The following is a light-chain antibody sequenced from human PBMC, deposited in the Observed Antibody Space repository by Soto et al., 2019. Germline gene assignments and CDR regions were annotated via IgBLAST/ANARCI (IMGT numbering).Light chain of an antibody. Sequence: VVLTQSPGTLSLSPGEGVTLSCRASQSVDSSYIAWYQHQRGQAPRLLIYRASYRATGIPDRFSGGGSGTDFTRNISRLEHEDSAVYYCQKFRHSPLFAFGPGNKVQIK. CDR2: RAS. J-gene: IGKJ3*01. V-gene: IGKV3-20*01. CDR1: QSVDSSY. CDR3: QKFRHSPLFA.